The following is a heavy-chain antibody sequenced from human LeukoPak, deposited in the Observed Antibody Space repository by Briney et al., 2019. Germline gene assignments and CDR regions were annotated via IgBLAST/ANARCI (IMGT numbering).Heavy chain of an antibody. J-gene: IGHJ1*01. D-gene: IGHD6-13*01. CDR3: ARQYGSWYTFYFQH. Sequence: KPSETLSLTCTVSGGSISSSSYYWGWIRQPPGKGLEWIGSIYYSGSTYYNPSLKSRVTISVDTSKNQFSLKLSSVTAADTAVYYCARQYGSWYTFYFQHWDQGTLVTVSS. CDR2: IYYSGST. V-gene: IGHV4-39*01. CDR1: GGSISSSSYY.